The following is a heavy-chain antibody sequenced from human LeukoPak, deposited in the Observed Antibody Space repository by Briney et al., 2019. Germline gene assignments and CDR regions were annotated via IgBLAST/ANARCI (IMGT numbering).Heavy chain of an antibody. V-gene: IGHV3-7*01. CDR2: IGGDGGKK. CDR3: ARDRGWRLLDY. CDR1: GLTFSTHW. D-gene: IGHD6-25*01. Sequence: PGGSLRLSCAASGLTFSTHWMTWVRQAPGKGLEWLANIGGDGGKKFYVDSVKGRFTISRDNADNSLYPQMNSLRVEDTAVYYCARDRGWRLLDYWGQGTLVTVSS. J-gene: IGHJ4*02.